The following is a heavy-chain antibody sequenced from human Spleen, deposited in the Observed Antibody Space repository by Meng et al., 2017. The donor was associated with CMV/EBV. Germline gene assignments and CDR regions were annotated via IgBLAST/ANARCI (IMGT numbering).Heavy chain of an antibody. V-gene: IGHV1-69*05. D-gene: IGHD3-3*01. CDR1: GGTFSSYA. CDR3: ARGEGGEMKTIFGVVLRGDAFDI. CDR2: IIPIFGTA. Sequence: SVKVSCKASGGTFSSYAISWVRQAPGQGLEWMGGIIPIFGTANYAQKFQGRVTITTDESTSTAYMELSSLRSEDTAVCYCARGEGGEMKTIFGVVLRGDAFDIWGQGTMVTVSS. J-gene: IGHJ3*02.